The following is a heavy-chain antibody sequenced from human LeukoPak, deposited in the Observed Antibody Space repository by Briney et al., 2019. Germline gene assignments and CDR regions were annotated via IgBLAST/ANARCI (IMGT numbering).Heavy chain of an antibody. CDR1: GFTFSDYY. CDR3: ARDNLSRYWYFDL. Sequence: GGSLRLSCAASGFTFSDYYMSWIRQAPGKGLEWVSVIYSGGSTYYADSVKGRFTISRDNSKNTLYLQMNSLRAEDTAVYYCARDNLSRYWYFDLWGRGTLVTVSS. J-gene: IGHJ2*01. V-gene: IGHV3-53*01. CDR2: IYSGGST.